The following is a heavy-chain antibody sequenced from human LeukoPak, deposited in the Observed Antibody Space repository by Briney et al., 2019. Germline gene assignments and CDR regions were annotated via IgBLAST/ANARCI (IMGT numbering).Heavy chain of an antibody. CDR1: GYTFTSYG. J-gene: IGHJ4*02. CDR2: ISAYNGNT. D-gene: IGHD2-15*01. V-gene: IGHV1-18*01. Sequence: AASVKVSCKASGYTFTSYGISWVRQAPGQGLEWMGWISAYNGNTNYAQKLQGRVTMTTDTSTSTAYMELRSLRSDDTAVYYCARDYCSGGSCYYFDYWGQGTLVTVSS. CDR3: ARDYCSGGSCYYFDY.